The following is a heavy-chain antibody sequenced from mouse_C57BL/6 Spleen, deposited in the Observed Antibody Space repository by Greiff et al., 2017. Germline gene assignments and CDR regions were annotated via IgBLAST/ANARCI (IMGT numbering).Heavy chain of an antibody. CDR3: ARGGIYDGYYWFAY. V-gene: IGHV1-63*01. Sequence: VQLQQSGAELVRPGTSVKMSCKASGYTFTNYWIGWAKQRPGHGLAWIGDIYPGGGYTNYNEKFKGKATLTADKSSSTAYMQFSSLTSEDSAIYYCARGGIYDGYYWFAYWGQGTLVTVSA. D-gene: IGHD2-3*01. CDR2: IYPGGGYT. CDR1: GYTFTNYW. J-gene: IGHJ3*01.